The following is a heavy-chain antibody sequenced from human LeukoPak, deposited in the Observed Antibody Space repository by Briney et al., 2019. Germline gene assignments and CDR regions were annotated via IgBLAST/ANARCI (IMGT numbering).Heavy chain of an antibody. D-gene: IGHD6-13*01. CDR2: IKKKSDGGAI. CDR3: ARGQPPSYYDMDV. V-gene: IGHV3-15*01. Sequence: GGSLRLSCAASGFIFTDVWMSWVRQSPGKGLEWIGRIKKKSDGGAIHYAASVKGRFTISRDNSKNTLYLQMSSLRAEDTALYYCARGQPPSYYDMDVWGQGTTVTVSS. J-gene: IGHJ6*02. CDR1: GFIFTDVW.